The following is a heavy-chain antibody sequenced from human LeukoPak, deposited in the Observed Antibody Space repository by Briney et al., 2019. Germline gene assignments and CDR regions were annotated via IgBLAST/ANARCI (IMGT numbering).Heavy chain of an antibody. V-gene: IGHV4-59*01. J-gene: IGHJ4*02. Sequence: PSETLSLTCTVSGGSISSYYWSWIRQPPGKGLEWIGYINYSGSTNYNPSLKSRVTISVDTSKNQFSLKLSSVTAAVTAVYYCARESGGNSIDYWGQGTLVTVSS. CDR1: GGSISSYY. CDR3: ARESGGNSIDY. CDR2: INYSGST. D-gene: IGHD4-23*01.